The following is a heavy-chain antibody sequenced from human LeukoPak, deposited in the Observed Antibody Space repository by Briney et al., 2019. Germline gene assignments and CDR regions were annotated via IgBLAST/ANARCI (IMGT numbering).Heavy chain of an antibody. CDR3: ARAFFYDHNDANEY. D-gene: IGHD4/OR15-4a*01. J-gene: IGHJ4*01. V-gene: IGHV3-7*04. Sequence: GGSLRLSCAAPGFTLSNYWMTWVRQAPGKGLEWLANINEDGSESRYLPSVKARFTIPKDNARNSLYLQMNSLRVEDTAVYYCARAFFYDHNDANEYWGQGTLVTVSS. CDR2: INEDGSES. CDR1: GFTLSNYW.